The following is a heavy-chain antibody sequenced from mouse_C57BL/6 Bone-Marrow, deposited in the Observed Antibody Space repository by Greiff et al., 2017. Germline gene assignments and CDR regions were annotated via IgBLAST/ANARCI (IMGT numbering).Heavy chain of an antibody. J-gene: IGHJ2*01. CDR3: ARGRYYGSRDPYYFDY. CDR1: GYTFTSYG. D-gene: IGHD1-1*01. V-gene: IGHV1-81*01. CDR2: IYPRSGNT. Sequence: QVQLQQSGAELARPGASVKLSCKASGYTFTSYGISWVKQRTGQGLEWIGEIYPRSGNTYYNEKFKGKATLTADKSSSTAYMELRSLTSEDSAVYFCARGRYYGSRDPYYFDYWGQGTTLTGSS.